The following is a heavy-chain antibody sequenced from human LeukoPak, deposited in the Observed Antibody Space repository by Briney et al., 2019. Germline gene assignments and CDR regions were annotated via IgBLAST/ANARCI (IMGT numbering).Heavy chain of an antibody. V-gene: IGHV3-30*18. J-gene: IGHJ4*02. CDR2: ISYDGTNK. CDR3: AKDLGYSYGYGYFDY. CDR1: GFTFSNYG. Sequence: GGSLRLSCAGSGFTFSNYGMHWVRQAPGKGPEWVAVISYDGTNKYYADSVKGRFTISRDNSKNTVYLQMNSLRAEDTAVYYCAKDLGYSYGYGYFDYWGQGTLVTVSS. D-gene: IGHD5-18*01.